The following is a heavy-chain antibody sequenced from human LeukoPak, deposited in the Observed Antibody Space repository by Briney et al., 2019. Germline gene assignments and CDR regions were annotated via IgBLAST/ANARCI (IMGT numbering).Heavy chain of an antibody. CDR3: ARLRITMVRGVIITFYSDY. CDR1: GFTLSTYE. CDR2: IKQDGSEK. Sequence: GSLRLSCAASGFTLSTYEMNWVRQAPGKGLEWVANIKQDGSEKYYVDSVKGRFTISRDNAKNSLYLQMNSLRAEDTAVYYCARLRITMVRGVIITFYSDYWGQGTLVTVSS. V-gene: IGHV3-7*01. D-gene: IGHD3-10*01. J-gene: IGHJ4*02.